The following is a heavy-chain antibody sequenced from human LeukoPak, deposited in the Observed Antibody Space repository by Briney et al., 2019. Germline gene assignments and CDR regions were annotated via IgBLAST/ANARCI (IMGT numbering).Heavy chain of an antibody. CDR2: ISCSRSYT. D-gene: IGHD3-3*01. Sequence: GGSLRLSCAASGFTFSSYSTNWVRQAPGKGLEWVASISCSRSYTYYADSVKGRFTISRDNAKNSLYLQMNSLRAEDTAVYYCARGTYYDFWSGYYTSYYYYCMDVWGQGTTVTVSS. J-gene: IGHJ6*02. V-gene: IGHV3-21*01. CDR1: GFTFSSYS. CDR3: ARGTYYDFWSGYYTSYYYYCMDV.